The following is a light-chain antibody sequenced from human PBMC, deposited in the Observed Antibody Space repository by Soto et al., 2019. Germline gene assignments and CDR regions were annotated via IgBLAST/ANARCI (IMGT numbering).Light chain of an antibody. CDR1: SSDVGGYNY. Sequence: QSVLTQPASVSGSPGQSITISCTGTSSDVGGYNYVSWYQQHPGKPPKLMIYDVSNRPSGVSNRFSGSKSGNTASLTISGLQAEDEADYYCSSYRASSTTHYVFGTGTKLTVL. V-gene: IGLV2-14*03. CDR2: DVS. CDR3: SSYRASSTTHYV. J-gene: IGLJ1*01.